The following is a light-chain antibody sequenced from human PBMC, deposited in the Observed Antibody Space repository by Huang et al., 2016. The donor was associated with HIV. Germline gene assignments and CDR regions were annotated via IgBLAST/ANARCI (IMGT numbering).Light chain of an antibody. CDR1: QNILYTSNSKTY. J-gene: IGKJ2*01. V-gene: IGKV4-1*01. Sequence: DIVMTQSPDSLAVSLGERATINCKSSQNILYTSNSKTYLAWYQPKLGQPPKLVISGASTRETGVPDRFSGCGSGTDFTLTISSLQAEDVAVYYCQQYFSIPYTFGQGTKLEI. CDR3: QQYFSIPYT. CDR2: GAS.